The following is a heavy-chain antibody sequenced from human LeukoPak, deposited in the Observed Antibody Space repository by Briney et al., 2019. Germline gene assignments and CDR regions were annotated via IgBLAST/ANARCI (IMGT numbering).Heavy chain of an antibody. CDR2: IFPRDSDT. D-gene: IGHD5-24*01. CDR3: ARPLEMATRDDAFDI. CDR1: GYNFANYW. V-gene: IGHV5-51*01. Sequence: GESLKISCKGSGYNFANYWIGWVRQMPGKGLEWLGIIFPRDSDTRYSPSFQGQVTISADKSISTAYLQWSSLKASDTAMYYCARPLEMATRDDAFDIWGQGTMVTVSS. J-gene: IGHJ3*02.